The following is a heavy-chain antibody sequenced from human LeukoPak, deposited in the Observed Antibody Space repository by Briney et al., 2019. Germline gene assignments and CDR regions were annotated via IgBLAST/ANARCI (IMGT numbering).Heavy chain of an antibody. V-gene: IGHV1-8*01. CDR3: ARSIFGVVILNY. D-gene: IGHD3-3*01. CDR1: GYTFTSYD. CDR2: MNPNSGNT. Sequence: ASVTVSCKASGYTFTSYDINWVRQATGQGLEWMGWMNPNSGNTGYAQKFQGRVTMTRNTSISTAYMELSSLRSEDTAVYYCARSIFGVVILNYWSQGTLVTVSS. J-gene: IGHJ4*02.